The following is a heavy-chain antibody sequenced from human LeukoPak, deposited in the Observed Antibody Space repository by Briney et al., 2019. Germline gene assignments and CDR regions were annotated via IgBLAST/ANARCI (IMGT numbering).Heavy chain of an antibody. CDR2: IHNTGST. D-gene: IGHD6-13*01. CDR1: GGSISSGGYY. Sequence: SETLSLTCTVSGGSISSGGYYWSWIRQPPGKGLEWIGYIHNTGSTNYNPSLKGRVTISVDTSKNQFSLKLSSVTTADTAVYHCSSGSGYRIENWGQGTLVTVSS. J-gene: IGHJ4*02. V-gene: IGHV4-61*08. CDR3: SSGSGYRIEN.